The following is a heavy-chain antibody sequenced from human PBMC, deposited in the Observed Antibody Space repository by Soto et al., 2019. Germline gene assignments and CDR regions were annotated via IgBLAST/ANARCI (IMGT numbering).Heavy chain of an antibody. CDR2: SRDKVHSHTT. D-gene: IGHD5-12*01. V-gene: IGHV3-72*01. Sequence: EVQLAESGGGLVQPGGSLRLSCAASGFTFSDHYMDSVRQAPGKGLEWVGRSRDKVHSHTTEYAASVKGRFTISRGDSENSLYLQMNSLKTEDTAVYYCARGVVSTGYFDYWGQGTLVTVSS. J-gene: IGHJ4*02. CDR1: GFTFSDHY. CDR3: ARGVVSTGYFDY.